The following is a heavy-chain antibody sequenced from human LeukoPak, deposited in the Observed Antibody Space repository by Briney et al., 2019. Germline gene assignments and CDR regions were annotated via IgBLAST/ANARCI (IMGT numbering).Heavy chain of an antibody. J-gene: IGHJ4*02. CDR3: ASVELATTYFDY. Sequence: PSETLSLTCAVYGGSFSGYYWSWIRQPPGKGLEWIGEINHSGSTNYNPSLKSRVIISVDTSKNLLSLKVTSVTAADTAVYYCASVELATTYFDYWGQGTLVTVSS. CDR2: INHSGST. CDR1: GGSFSGYY. V-gene: IGHV4-34*01. D-gene: IGHD5-24*01.